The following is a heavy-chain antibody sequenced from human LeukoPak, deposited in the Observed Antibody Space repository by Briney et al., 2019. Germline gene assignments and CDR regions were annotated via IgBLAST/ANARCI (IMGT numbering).Heavy chain of an antibody. CDR2: ISSSSSTI. CDR1: GFTFSSYS. V-gene: IGHV3-48*04. J-gene: IGHJ3*02. Sequence: GGSLRLSCAASGFTFSSYSMNWVRQAPGKELEWVSYISSSSSTIYYADSVKGRFTISRDNAKNSLYLQMNSLRAEDTAVYYCARVEGYSSSWPLLFDIWGQGTMVTVSS. D-gene: IGHD6-13*01. CDR3: ARVEGYSSSWPLLFDI.